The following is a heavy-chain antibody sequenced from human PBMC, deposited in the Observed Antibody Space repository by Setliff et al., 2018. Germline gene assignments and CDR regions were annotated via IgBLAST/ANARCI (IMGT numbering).Heavy chain of an antibody. CDR3: AGQGPIFGSGLIPGFDQ. V-gene: IGHV3-23*01. CDR1: GLTFNSYA. Sequence: GGSLRLSCAASGLTFNSYAMSWVRQAPGKGLEWVSTVSVSGDNTYYTDSVKGRFTTSRDNSKNTLSLQMSSLRTEDTAIYFCAGQGPIFGSGLIPGFDQWGQGTMVTSPQ. CDR2: VSVSGDNT. J-gene: IGHJ4*02. D-gene: IGHD3-3*01.